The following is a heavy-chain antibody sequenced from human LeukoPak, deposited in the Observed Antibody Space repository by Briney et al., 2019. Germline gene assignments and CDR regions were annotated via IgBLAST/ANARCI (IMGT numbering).Heavy chain of an antibody. CDR1: GYTFISYG. Sequence: VASVKVSFKGSGYTFISYGINWVRQAPAQGLAWMGWTSAYNGNTNYAQKLQRSVTMTKDTSTRTAYMELRSLRSDDTAMYYCARVRGVAHYCYYMDVWGKGTMVTVSS. CDR2: TSAYNGNT. D-gene: IGHD3-3*01. CDR3: ARVRGVAHYCYYMDV. J-gene: IGHJ6*03. V-gene: IGHV1-18*01.